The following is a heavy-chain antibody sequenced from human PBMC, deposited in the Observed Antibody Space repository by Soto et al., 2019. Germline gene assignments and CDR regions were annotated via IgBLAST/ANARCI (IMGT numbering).Heavy chain of an antibody. Sequence: GGSLRLSCAASGFTFSTYTMNWVRQAPGKGLEWVSSISSSGSYIYYADSLKGRFTISRDNAKNSLYLQMNSLRAEDTAVYYCARFHPGSLIPEYYFDYWGQGALVTVSS. J-gene: IGHJ4*02. CDR3: ARFHPGSLIPEYYFDY. V-gene: IGHV3-21*01. CDR2: ISSSGSYI. D-gene: IGHD3-16*01. CDR1: GFTFSTYT.